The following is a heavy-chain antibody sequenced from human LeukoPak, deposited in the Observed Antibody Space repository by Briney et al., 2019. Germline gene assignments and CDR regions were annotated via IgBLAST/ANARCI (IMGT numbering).Heavy chain of an antibody. V-gene: IGHV4-4*07. CDR2: ISTSGST. CDR3: ARGTVATYGLDY. D-gene: IGHD4-17*01. Sequence: SETLSLTCTVSGGSISSYYWSWIRQPAGKGLESIGHISTSGSTNYNPSLKSRVTMSVDTSKNQFSLKLSSVTAADTAVYYCARGTVATYGLDYWGQGTLVTVSS. J-gene: IGHJ4*02. CDR1: GGSISSYY.